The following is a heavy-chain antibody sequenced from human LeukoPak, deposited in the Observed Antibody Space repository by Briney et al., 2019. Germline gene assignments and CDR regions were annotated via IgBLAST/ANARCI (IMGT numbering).Heavy chain of an antibody. J-gene: IGHJ3*02. CDR1: GGSISSGSYY. Sequence: PSETLSLACTVSGGSISSGSYYWSWIRQPAGKGLEWTGRIYTSGSTNYNPSLKSRVTISVDTSKNQFSLKLSSVTAADTAVYYCARDGRYDSSGYYYPDAFDIWGQGTMVTVSS. CDR3: ARDGRYDSSGYYYPDAFDI. CDR2: IYTSGST. V-gene: IGHV4-61*02. D-gene: IGHD3-22*01.